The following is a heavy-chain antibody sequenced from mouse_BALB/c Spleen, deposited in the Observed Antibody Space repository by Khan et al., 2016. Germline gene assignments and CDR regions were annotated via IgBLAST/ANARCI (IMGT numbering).Heavy chain of an antibody. CDR3: ARSRFYDGYYGYAMDY. CDR2: IDPANGNT. J-gene: IGHJ4*01. D-gene: IGHD2-3*01. V-gene: IGHV14-3*02. CDR1: GFNIKDTY. Sequence: VQLQQSGAELVKPGASVKLSCTASGFNIKDTYMHWVKQRPEQGLEWIGRIDPANGNTKYDPKFQGKATITADTSSNTAYLQLSRLTSEDTAVYYRARSRFYDGYYGYAMDYWGQGTSVTVSS.